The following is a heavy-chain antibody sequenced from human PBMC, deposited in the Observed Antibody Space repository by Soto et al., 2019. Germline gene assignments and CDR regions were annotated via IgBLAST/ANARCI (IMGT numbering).Heavy chain of an antibody. Sequence: ASVKVSCKASGYTFTSYSINWVRHSTGQGLEWMGWMNPNSGNTGYAQKFQGRVTMTRNTSISTAYMELSSLRSEDTAVYYCARGGAYCGGDCYSNYYYGMDVWGQGTTVTVSS. J-gene: IGHJ6*02. CDR3: ARGGAYCGGDCYSNYYYGMDV. V-gene: IGHV1-8*01. CDR2: MNPNSGNT. CDR1: GYTFTSYS. D-gene: IGHD2-21*02.